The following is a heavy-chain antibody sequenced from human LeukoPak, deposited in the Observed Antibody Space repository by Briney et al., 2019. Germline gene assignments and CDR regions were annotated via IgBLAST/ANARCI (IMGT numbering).Heavy chain of an antibody. J-gene: IGHJ4*02. V-gene: IGHV1-2*02. CDR2: INPNSGGT. D-gene: IGHD6-13*01. CDR3: ARGRAIAAAGARLFDY. CDR1: GYTFTGYY. Sequence: ASAKVSCKASGYTFTGYYMHWVRQAPGQGLEWMGWINPNSGGTSYAQKFQGRVTMTRDTSISTAYMELSRLRSDDTAVYYCARGRAIAAAGARLFDYWGQGTLVTVSS.